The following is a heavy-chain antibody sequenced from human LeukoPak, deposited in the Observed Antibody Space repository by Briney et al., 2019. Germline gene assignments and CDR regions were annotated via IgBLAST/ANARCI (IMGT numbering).Heavy chain of an antibody. CDR1: GGSIRSYY. D-gene: IGHD1-26*01. Sequence: SETLSLTCTVSGGSIRSYYWSWIRQPPGKGLEWIGYLYYSGSTNYNPSLKSRVTISVDTSKNQFSLKLSSVTAADTAVYYCTSGSYSFYYMDVWGKGTTVTVSS. J-gene: IGHJ6*03. CDR3: TSGSYSFYYMDV. V-gene: IGHV4-59*01. CDR2: LYYSGST.